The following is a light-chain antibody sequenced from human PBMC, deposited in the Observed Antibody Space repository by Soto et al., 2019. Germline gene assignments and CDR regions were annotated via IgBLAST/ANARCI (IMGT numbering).Light chain of an antibody. CDR2: EVT. J-gene: IGLJ1*01. V-gene: IGLV2-14*01. CDR1: SSDVGTYNY. Sequence: QSALTQPASVSGSPGQSITISCTGTSSDVGTYNYVSWYQQHPGKAPKVMIYEVTYRPSGVSNRFSGSKSGNTASLTISGLQAEDEAEYYCSSYTGSSTIYVFGTGTKVT. CDR3: SSYTGSSTIYV.